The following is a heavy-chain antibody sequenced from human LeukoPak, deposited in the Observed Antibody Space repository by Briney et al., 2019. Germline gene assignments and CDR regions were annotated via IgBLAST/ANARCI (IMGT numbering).Heavy chain of an antibody. CDR3: AKDKTRIGSTSGFDY. J-gene: IGHJ4*01. V-gene: IGHV3-30*02. D-gene: IGHD3-10*01. Sequence: GGSLRLSCAASGFSFSHFGIHWVRQAPGKGLEWVGFIRYDGSNTYYAGSVKGRFTISRDNSNNTLYVQMNSLRVEDTATYYCAKDKTRIGSTSGFDYWGHGTLVTVSS. CDR2: IRYDGSNT. CDR1: GFSFSHFG.